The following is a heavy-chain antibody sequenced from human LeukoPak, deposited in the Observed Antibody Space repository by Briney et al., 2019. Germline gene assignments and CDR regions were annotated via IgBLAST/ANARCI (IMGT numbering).Heavy chain of an antibody. Sequence: ASVKVSCKASGYTFTSYAMNWVRQAPGQGLEWMGWINPNSGGTNYAQKFQGRVTMTRDTSISTAYMELSRLRSDDTAVYYCARFRTYYDILTGYTDAFDIWGQGTMVTVSS. J-gene: IGHJ3*02. CDR2: INPNSGGT. CDR1: GYTFTSYA. V-gene: IGHV1-2*02. CDR3: ARFRTYYDILTGYTDAFDI. D-gene: IGHD3-9*01.